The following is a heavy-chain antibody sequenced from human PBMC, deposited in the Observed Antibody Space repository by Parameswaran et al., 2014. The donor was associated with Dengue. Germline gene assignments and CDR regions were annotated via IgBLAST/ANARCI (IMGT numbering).Heavy chain of an antibody. D-gene: IGHD6-13*01. Sequence: WIRQPQEGLEWVSSISSSSSYIYYADSVKGRFTISRDNAKNSLYLQMSSLRAEDTAVYYCARDQLPEPSSSWSRYGMDVWGQGTTVTVSS. CDR2: ISSSSSYI. V-gene: IGHV3-21*01. CDR3: ARDQLPEPSSSWSRYGMDV. J-gene: IGHJ6*02.